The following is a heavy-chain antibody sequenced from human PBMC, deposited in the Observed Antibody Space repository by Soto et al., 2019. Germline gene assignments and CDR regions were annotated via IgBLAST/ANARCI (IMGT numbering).Heavy chain of an antibody. CDR1: GGSISSSSYF. CDR2: LYYSGST. J-gene: IGHJ5*02. Sequence: QLQLQESGPGLVKPSETLSLTCSVSGGSISSSSYFWGWIRQPPGKGLEWIGSLYYSGSTYYNPSLKSRVTVSVDTSKNQFSLKLSSVTAAHTAVYYCARHPSDFWFDPWGQGTLVTVSS. CDR3: ARHPSDFWFDP. V-gene: IGHV4-39*01. D-gene: IGHD2-21*02.